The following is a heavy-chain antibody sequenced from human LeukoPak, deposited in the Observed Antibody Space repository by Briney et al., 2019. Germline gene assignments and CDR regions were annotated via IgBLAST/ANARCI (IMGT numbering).Heavy chain of an antibody. J-gene: IGHJ4*02. D-gene: IGHD3-22*01. CDR1: GYTFTGYY. Sequence: GASVKVSCKASGYTFTGYYMHWVRQAPGQGLEWMGWINPNSGGTNYAQKFQGRVTMTRDTSISTTYMELSRLRSDDTAVYYCASSSPYDSSGYYPDYWGQGTLDTVSS. V-gene: IGHV1-2*02. CDR2: INPNSGGT. CDR3: ASSSPYDSSGYYPDY.